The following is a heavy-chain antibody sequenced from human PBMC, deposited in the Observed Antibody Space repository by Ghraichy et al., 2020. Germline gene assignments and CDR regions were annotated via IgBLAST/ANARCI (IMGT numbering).Heavy chain of an antibody. CDR1: GFRLSFYA. CDR2: ISYDGTSQ. CDR3: ARCLTEGYYTDCSAYSH. V-gene: IGHV3-30-3*01. D-gene: IGHD3-22*01. Sequence: GGSLRLSCAVSGFRLSFYAMYWVRQAPGKGLEWVAGISYDGTSQFYADSVKGRFTISRDNSKTPLSLQMNSLRPEDTAVYYCARCLTEGYYTDCSAYSHWGQGTLVTVSS. J-gene: IGHJ4*02.